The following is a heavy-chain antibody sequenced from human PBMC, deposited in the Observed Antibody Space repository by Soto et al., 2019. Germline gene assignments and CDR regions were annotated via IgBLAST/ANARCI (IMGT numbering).Heavy chain of an antibody. V-gene: IGHV4-34*02. CDR2: INHRGST. CDR1: GESFIVYY. J-gene: IGHJ5*02. Sequence: QVHLQQWGAGLLKPSETLSLTCAVYGESFIVYYWTWIRQPPGKGLEWIGEINHRGSTNYNPSLNSRVTISIDTSKNQFSLKLSSVTAADTSVYYCARTDIVTTNWFDPWGQGTLVTVSS. D-gene: IGHD5-12*01. CDR3: ARTDIVTTNWFDP.